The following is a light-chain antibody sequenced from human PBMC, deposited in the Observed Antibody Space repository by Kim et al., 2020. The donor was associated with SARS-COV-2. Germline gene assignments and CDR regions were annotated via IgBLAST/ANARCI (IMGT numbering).Light chain of an antibody. Sequence: VALGQTVRITCEGDSLRSYYATWYQQKPGQAPIVVIYGKNNRPSGIPDRFSGASSGDTASLTITGTQAGDEADYYCNSRGSNDNVLFGGGTQLTVL. CDR1: SLRSYY. J-gene: IGLJ2*01. CDR2: GKN. V-gene: IGLV3-19*01. CDR3: NSRGSNDNVL.